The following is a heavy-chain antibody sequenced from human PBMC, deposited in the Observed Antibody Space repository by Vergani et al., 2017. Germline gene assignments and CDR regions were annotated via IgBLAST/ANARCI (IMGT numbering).Heavy chain of an antibody. J-gene: IGHJ4*02. D-gene: IGHD1-7*01. CDR3: ARITGTTSTYFDY. Sequence: QVQLQESGPGLVKPSETLSLTCAVSGSSISSGYYWGWIRQPPGKGLEWIGSIYHSGSTYYNPSLKSRVTISVDTSKNQFSLKLSSVTAADTAVYYCARITGTTSTYFDYWGQGTLVTVSS. CDR2: IYHSGST. V-gene: IGHV4-38-2*01. CDR1: GSSISSGYY.